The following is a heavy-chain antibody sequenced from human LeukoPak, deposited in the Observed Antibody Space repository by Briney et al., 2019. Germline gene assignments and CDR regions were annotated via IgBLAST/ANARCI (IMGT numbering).Heavy chain of an antibody. V-gene: IGHV3-23*01. Sequence: GGSLRLSCTATRFTPSSYSMSWVRQAPGKGLEWVTAISGSGGSTYYADSVKGRFTISRDNSKNTLYLQMSSLRAEDTAVYYCAKHRGAYGDAGDEPFDYWGQGTLVTVSS. CDR2: ISGSGGST. CDR1: RFTPSSYS. J-gene: IGHJ4*02. D-gene: IGHD4-17*01. CDR3: AKHRGAYGDAGDEPFDY.